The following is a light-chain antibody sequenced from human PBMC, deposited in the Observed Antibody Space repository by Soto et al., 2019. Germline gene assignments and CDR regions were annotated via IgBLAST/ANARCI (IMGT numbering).Light chain of an antibody. CDR3: QQYGSSPVT. J-gene: IGKJ3*01. Sequence: EIVLTQSPGTLSLSPGERATLTCRASQSVTSSYLAWYQQKPGQAPGLLMYAVCSRATGSTDRFSGSGSGTDFALTCTRLAPEDFAAYYCQQYGSSPVTFGPGTKVDIK. CDR1: QSVTSSY. CDR2: AVC. V-gene: IGKV3-20*01.